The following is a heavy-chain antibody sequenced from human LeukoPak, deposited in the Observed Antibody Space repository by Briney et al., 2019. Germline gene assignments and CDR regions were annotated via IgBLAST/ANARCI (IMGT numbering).Heavy chain of an antibody. CDR3: ARKLELRGSFGY. D-gene: IGHD1-7*01. CDR1: GFTFSSHG. CDR2: ISSSGSTI. J-gene: IGHJ4*02. Sequence: AGGSLRLSCTASGFTFSSHGMNWVRRAPGKGLEWVTYISSSGSTIYYADSVKGRFTISRDNAKNSLFLQMNSLRAEDTAIYYCARKLELRGSFGYWGQGTLVTVSS. V-gene: IGHV3-48*03.